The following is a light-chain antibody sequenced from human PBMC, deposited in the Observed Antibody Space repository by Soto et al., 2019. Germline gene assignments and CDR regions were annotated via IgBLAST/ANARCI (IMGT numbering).Light chain of an antibody. Sequence: DIQMTQSASSLSASVGDRITITCRASQSINNYLNWYQQKPGKAPKLVIFGASSLQSGVTSRFSGSGSGTDFTLTITSLQPEDFAIYYCQQTYSTPWTFGQGAKVEIK. V-gene: IGKV1-39*01. CDR1: QSINNY. CDR2: GAS. J-gene: IGKJ1*01. CDR3: QQTYSTPWT.